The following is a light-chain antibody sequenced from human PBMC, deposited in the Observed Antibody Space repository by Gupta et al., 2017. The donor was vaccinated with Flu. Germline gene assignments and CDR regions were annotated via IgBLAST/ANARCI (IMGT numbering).Light chain of an antibody. Sequence: GTVTTTSAASTGVVTSGHYPYWVQQKPGHARRTLIYDTSITHSVTPVLFSGSLRGGKAALTLAGAQPEDEDEYYCLLSYSGAGVFGGGTKLTVL. CDR2: DTS. V-gene: IGLV7-46*01. J-gene: IGLJ2*01. CDR1: TGVVTSGHY. CDR3: LLSYSGAGV.